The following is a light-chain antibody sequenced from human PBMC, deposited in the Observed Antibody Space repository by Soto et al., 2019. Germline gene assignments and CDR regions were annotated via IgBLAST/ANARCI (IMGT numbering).Light chain of an antibody. CDR3: QQYSTYTT. CDR2: DVS. CDR1: QSLSNW. J-gene: IGKJ1*01. V-gene: IGKV1-5*01. Sequence: PMTLTPSTLSASVGDRVTSTCRAIQSLSNWPGWYQQKPGKAPKLLIFDVSSLESGVPSRFSGSGSGTEFTLTISSLQPDDFATYYCQQYSTYTTFGQGTMLDIK.